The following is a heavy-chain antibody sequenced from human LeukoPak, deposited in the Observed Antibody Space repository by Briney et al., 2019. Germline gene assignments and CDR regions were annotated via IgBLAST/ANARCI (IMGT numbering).Heavy chain of an antibody. D-gene: IGHD2-2*02. CDR2: INSDGNST. V-gene: IGHV3-74*01. CDR1: RFTFSSYW. Sequence: GGSLRLSCAASRFTFSSYWMHWVRQAPGKGLVWVSRINSDGNSTSYADSVKGRFTISRDNAKNTLYLQMNSLRAEDTAVYYCARPRRYCSSTSCYRNDAFDIWGQGTMVTVSS. CDR3: ARPRRYCSSTSCYRNDAFDI. J-gene: IGHJ3*02.